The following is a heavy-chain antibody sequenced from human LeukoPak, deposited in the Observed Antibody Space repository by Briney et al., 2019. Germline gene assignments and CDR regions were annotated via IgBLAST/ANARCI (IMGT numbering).Heavy chain of an antibody. CDR2: INRSGST. CDR1: GGSFTGYY. D-gene: IGHD3-3*01. CDR3: ARGISYDFWSGYLDY. J-gene: IGHJ4*02. V-gene: IGHV4-34*01. Sequence: SETLSLTCAVYGGSFTGYYWSWIRQPPGKGLEWIGEINRSGSTNYNPSLKSRVTISVDTSKNQFSLKLSSVTAADTAVYYCARGISYDFWSGYLDYWGQGTLVTVSS.